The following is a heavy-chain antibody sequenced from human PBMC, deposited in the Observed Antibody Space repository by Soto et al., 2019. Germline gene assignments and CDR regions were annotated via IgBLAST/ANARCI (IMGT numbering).Heavy chain of an antibody. CDR1: GRSMSGYD. J-gene: IGHJ4*02. CDR2: IYTSGTT. CDR3: AREDYYDTGYYVV. V-gene: IGHV4-4*07. Sequence: SETLSLTCTVSGRSMSGYDWSWIRQPAGEGLEWIGRIYTSGTTDFNPSLKGRVTMSVDTSKNQFSLKLTSVTAADTALYYCAREDYYDTGYYVVWGQGTQVTVSS. D-gene: IGHD3-9*01.